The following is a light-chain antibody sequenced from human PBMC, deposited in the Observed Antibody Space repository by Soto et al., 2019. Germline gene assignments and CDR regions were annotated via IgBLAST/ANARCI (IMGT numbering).Light chain of an antibody. CDR1: QGISSY. CDR3: QQSNRFPLT. V-gene: IGKV1-9*01. Sequence: DIQLTQSPSFLSASVGDRVTITCRASQGISSYLAWYQQKPGKAPKLLISAASTLQSGVPSRFSGSGSGTEFSLTISSLQPEEFATYYCQQSNRFPLTFGGGTKVEI. CDR2: AAS. J-gene: IGKJ4*01.